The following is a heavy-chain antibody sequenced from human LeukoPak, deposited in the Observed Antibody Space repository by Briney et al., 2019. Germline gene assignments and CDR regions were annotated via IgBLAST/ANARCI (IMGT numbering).Heavy chain of an antibody. CDR2: FDPEDGET. CDR1: GYTLTELS. Sequence: AASVKVSCKVSGYTLTELSMHWVRQAPGKGLEWMGGFDPEDGETIYAQKSQGRVTMTEDTSTDTAYMELSSLRSEDTAVYYCATEYYYDSSGPTPLDYWGQGTLVTVSS. CDR3: ATEYYYDSSGPTPLDY. D-gene: IGHD3-22*01. V-gene: IGHV1-24*01. J-gene: IGHJ4*02.